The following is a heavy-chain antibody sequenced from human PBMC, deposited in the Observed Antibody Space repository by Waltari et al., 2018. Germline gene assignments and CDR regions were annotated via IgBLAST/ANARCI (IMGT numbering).Heavy chain of an antibody. J-gene: IGHJ4*02. Sequence: QLQLHEPGPGLVQPSGTLSLICAVSVHSMTNNWWRGVRPSPGKGLEWIGQVLGSGRTNYNPSFASRVTISLDTSTYQFALKMTSATAADTALYYCARDRGRGLYLDTWGPGTLVTVSP. D-gene: IGHD2-15*01. CDR3: ARDRGRGLYLDT. CDR1: VHSMTNNW. CDR2: VLGSGRT. V-gene: IGHV4-4*02.